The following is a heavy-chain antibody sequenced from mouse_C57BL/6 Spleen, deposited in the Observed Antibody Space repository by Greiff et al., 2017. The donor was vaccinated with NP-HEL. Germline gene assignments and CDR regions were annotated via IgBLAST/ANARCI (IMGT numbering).Heavy chain of an antibody. J-gene: IGHJ3*01. Sequence: VQLKQPGTELVKPGASVKLSCKASGYTFTSYWMHWVKQRPGQGLEWIGNINPSNGGTNYNEKFKSKATLTVDKSSSTAYMQLSSLTSEDSAVYYCAREGDSSGPPFAYWGQGTLVTVSA. CDR2: INPSNGGT. CDR3: AREGDSSGPPFAY. CDR1: GYTFTSYW. D-gene: IGHD3-2*02. V-gene: IGHV1-53*01.